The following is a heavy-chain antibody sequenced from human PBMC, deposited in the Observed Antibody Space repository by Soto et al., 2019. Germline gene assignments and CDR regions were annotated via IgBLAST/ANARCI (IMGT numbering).Heavy chain of an antibody. CDR3: ARDPRRITMVRIFDY. CDR2: INPSGGST. V-gene: IGHV1-46*01. CDR1: GYTLTSYY. Sequence: ASVKVSCKASGYTLTSYYMHWVRQAPGQGLEWMGIINPSGGSTSYAQKFQGRVTMTRDTSTSTVYMELSSLRSEDTAVYYCARDPRRITMVRIFDYWGQGTLVTVSS. D-gene: IGHD3-10*01. J-gene: IGHJ4*02.